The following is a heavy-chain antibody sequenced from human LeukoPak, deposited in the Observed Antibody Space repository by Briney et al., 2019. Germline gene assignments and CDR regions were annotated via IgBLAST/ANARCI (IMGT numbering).Heavy chain of an antibody. CDR3: AKDRGYYDSSGQGYFDY. J-gene: IGHJ4*02. CDR1: GFTFSSYS. Sequence: GGSLRLSCAASGFTFSSYSMNWVRQAPGKGLEWVANIKQDGSEKYYVDSVKGRFTISRDNSKNTLYLQMYSLRAEDTAVYYCAKDRGYYDSSGQGYFDYWGQGTLVTVSS. CDR2: IKQDGSEK. D-gene: IGHD3-22*01. V-gene: IGHV3-7*03.